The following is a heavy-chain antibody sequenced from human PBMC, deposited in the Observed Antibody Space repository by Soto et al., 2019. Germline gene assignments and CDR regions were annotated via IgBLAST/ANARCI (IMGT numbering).Heavy chain of an antibody. CDR2: INSDGSST. V-gene: IGHV3-74*01. J-gene: IGHJ5*02. D-gene: IGHD1-26*01. Sequence: EVQLVESGGGLVQPGGSLRLSCAASGFTFSSYWMHWVRQAAGKGLVWVSRINSDGSSTSYADSVKGRFTISRDNAKNTLYLQMNCLRAEDTAVYYCARARYSGSPNWFDPWGQGTLVTVSS. CDR3: ARARYSGSPNWFDP. CDR1: GFTFSSYW.